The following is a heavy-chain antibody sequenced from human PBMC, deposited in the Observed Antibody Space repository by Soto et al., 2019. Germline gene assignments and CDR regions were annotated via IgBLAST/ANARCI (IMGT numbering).Heavy chain of an antibody. CDR2: IYYSGST. J-gene: IGHJ6*03. CDR1: GGSISSYY. V-gene: IGHV4-59*08. D-gene: IGHD1-1*01. Sequence: PSETLSLTCTVSGGSISSYYWSWIRQPPGKGLEWIGYIYYSGSTNYNPSLKSRVTISVDTSKNQFSLKLSSVTAADTAVYYCARRTGDYYMDVWGKGTTVTVSS. CDR3: ARRTGDYYMDV.